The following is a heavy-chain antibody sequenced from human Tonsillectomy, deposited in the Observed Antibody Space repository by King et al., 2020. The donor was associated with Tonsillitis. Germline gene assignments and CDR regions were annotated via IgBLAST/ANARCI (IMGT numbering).Heavy chain of an antibody. J-gene: IGHJ6*02. V-gene: IGHV4-34*01. Sequence: VQLQQWGAGLLKPSETLSLTCAVYGGSFSGYYWSWIRQPPGKGLEWIGEINHSGSTNYNPSLKSRVTISVDTSKNQFSLKLSSVTAADTAGYYCASGRHDYGDYEAVYYYYGMDVWGQGTTVTVSS. CDR3: ASGRHDYGDYEAVYYYYGMDV. D-gene: IGHD4-17*01. CDR2: INHSGST. CDR1: GGSFSGYY.